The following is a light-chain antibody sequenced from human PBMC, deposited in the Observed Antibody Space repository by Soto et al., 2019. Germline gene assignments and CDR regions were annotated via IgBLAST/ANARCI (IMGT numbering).Light chain of an antibody. Sequence: QSALTQPPSASGSPGQSVTISCTGTSSDVGGYNFVSWYQQHPGKAPKLMIYEVSKRPSGVPDRFSGSKSGNTASLTVSGLQGEDEADYYCSSYAGSIYVFGNGTKVTV. CDR2: EVS. CDR3: SSYAGSIYV. CDR1: SSDVGGYNF. J-gene: IGLJ1*01. V-gene: IGLV2-8*01.